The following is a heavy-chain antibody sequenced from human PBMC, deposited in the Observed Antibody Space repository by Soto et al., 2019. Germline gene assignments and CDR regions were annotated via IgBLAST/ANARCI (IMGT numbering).Heavy chain of an antibody. J-gene: IGHJ6*02. D-gene: IGHD5-18*01. CDR1: GGTFSSYA. CDR3: ARDYQGGYSYGYVYYGMDV. CDR2: IIPIFGTA. V-gene: IGHV1-69*01. Sequence: QVQLVQSGAEVKKPGSSVKVSCKASGGTFSSYAISWVRQAPGQGLEWMGGIIPIFGTANYAQKFQGRVTITADESTSTAYMELSSLRSEDTAVYYCARDYQGGYSYGYVYYGMDVWGQGTTVTVSS.